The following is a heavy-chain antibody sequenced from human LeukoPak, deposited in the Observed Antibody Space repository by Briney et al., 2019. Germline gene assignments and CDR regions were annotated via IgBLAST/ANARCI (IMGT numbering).Heavy chain of an antibody. CDR2: INHSGST. D-gene: IGHD3-10*01. J-gene: IGHJ6*02. CDR3: ARGGYYGSGSYQNYYYGMDV. Sequence: SETLSLTCAVYGGFFSGYYWSWIRQPPGKGLEWIGEINHSGSTNYNPSLKSRVTISVDTSKNQFSLKLSSVTAADTAVYYCARGGYYGSGSYQNYYYGMDVWGQGTTVTVSS. CDR1: GGFFSGYY. V-gene: IGHV4-34*01.